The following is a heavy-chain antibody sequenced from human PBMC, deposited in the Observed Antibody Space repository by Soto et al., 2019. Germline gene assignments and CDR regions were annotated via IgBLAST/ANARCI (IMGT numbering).Heavy chain of an antibody. CDR2: ISYDGSNK. V-gene: IGHV3-30-3*01. CDR1: GFTFSSNA. J-gene: IGHJ4*02. D-gene: IGHD3-3*01. CDR3: ARDRMEWLLGPPDY. Sequence: QVQLVESGGGVVQPGRSLRLSCAASGFTFSSNAMHWVRQAPGKGLEWVAVISYDGSNKYYADSVKGRFTISRDNSKNTLYLKMSSLRAEDTAVYYCARDRMEWLLGPPDYWGQGTLVTVSS.